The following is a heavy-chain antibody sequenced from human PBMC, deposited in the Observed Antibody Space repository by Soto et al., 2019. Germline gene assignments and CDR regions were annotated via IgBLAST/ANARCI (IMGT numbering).Heavy chain of an antibody. D-gene: IGHD6-13*01. CDR2: INPSGGST. V-gene: IGHV1-46*01. CDR3: ARDRGIAAAGNLYFDY. CDR1: GYTFTSYY. J-gene: IGHJ4*02. Sequence: ASVKVSCKASGYTFTSYYRHWVRQAPGQGLEWMGIINPSGGSTSYAQKFQGRVTMTRDTSTSTVYMELSSLRSEDTAVYYCARDRGIAAAGNLYFDYWGQGTLVTVSS.